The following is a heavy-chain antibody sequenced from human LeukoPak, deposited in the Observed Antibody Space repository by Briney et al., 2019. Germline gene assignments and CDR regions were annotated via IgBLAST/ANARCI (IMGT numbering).Heavy chain of an antibody. Sequence: PRGSLRLSCAASGFTLSTKYMNWARDAPGQGREWISIIYSGGSTYTADSVKSRFTISRDNSKNTLYLQMDSLRADDTAVYYCGGSGSWYLDYWGRGTLVTVSS. D-gene: IGHD3-10*01. V-gene: IGHV3-53*01. CDR1: GFTLSTKY. CDR2: IYSGGST. CDR3: GGSGSWYLDY. J-gene: IGHJ4*02.